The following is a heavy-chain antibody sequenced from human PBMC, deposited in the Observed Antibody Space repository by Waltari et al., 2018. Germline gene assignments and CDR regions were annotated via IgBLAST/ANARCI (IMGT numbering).Heavy chain of an antibody. CDR3: VRDSMVVTPLYYYGMDV. V-gene: IGHV4-39*07. CDR2: IYYSGST. D-gene: IGHD2-15*01. J-gene: IGHJ6*02. Sequence: QLQLQESGPGLVKPSETLSLTCTVSGGSISSSSYYWGWIRQPPGKGLEWIGSIYYSGSTYYNPSLKSRVTISVDTSKNQFSLKLSSVTAADTAVYYCVRDSMVVTPLYYYGMDVWGQGTTVTVSS. CDR1: GGSISSSSYY.